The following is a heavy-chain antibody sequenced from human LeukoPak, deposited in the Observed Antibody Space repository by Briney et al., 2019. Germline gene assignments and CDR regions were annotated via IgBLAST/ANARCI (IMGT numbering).Heavy chain of an antibody. CDR3: ARKVPAVAGSTIDY. D-gene: IGHD6-19*01. Sequence: ASVKVSCKASGYTFTGYYIHWVRQAPGQGLEWMGWINPNSGGTNYAQKFQGRVTMTRDTSINTAYMELSRLRSDDTAVYYCARKVPAVAGSTIDYWGQGTLVTVTS. CDR2: INPNSGGT. CDR1: GYTFTGYY. V-gene: IGHV1-2*02. J-gene: IGHJ4*02.